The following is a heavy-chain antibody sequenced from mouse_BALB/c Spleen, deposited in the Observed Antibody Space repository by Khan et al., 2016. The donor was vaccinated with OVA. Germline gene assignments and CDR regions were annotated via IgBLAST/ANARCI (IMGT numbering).Heavy chain of an antibody. V-gene: IGHV1-7*01. CDR2: INPSTAYT. J-gene: IGHJ2*01. Sequence: VQLQQSGAELAKPGASVKMSCKASGYTFINYWILWVKQRPGQGLEWIGYINPSTAYTEYNQNFKDKATLTADKSSSTAYMQLSSLTSEDSAVYYCARRGLRWDLDYGGQGTTLTVSS. D-gene: IGHD1-1*01. CDR1: GYTFINYW. CDR3: ARRGLRWDLDY.